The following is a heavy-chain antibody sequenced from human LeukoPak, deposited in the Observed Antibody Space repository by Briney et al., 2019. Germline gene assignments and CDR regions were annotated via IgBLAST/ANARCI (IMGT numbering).Heavy chain of an antibody. CDR1: AFIFSGHW. CDR3: TTDRYYYDSSGGFYHSVDY. J-gene: IGHJ4*02. CDR2: IKRKNDGGTK. D-gene: IGHD3-22*01. Sequence: PGGSLRLSCEGSAFIFSGHWMNWVRQAPGKGLEWVGRIKRKNDGGTKDYAEPVKGRFTMSRDDSKNTVYLQMNSLITEDTAVYYCTTDRYYYDSSGGFYHSVDYWGQGTLVTVSS. V-gene: IGHV3-15*07.